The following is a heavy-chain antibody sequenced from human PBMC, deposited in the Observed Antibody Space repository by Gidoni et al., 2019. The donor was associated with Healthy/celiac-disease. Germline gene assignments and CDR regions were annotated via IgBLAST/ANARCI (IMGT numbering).Heavy chain of an antibody. CDR2: ISGSGGST. CDR1: GFTFSSYA. J-gene: IGHJ3*02. Sequence: EVQLLESGGGLVQPGGSLRLSCAASGFTFSSYAMSWVRQAPGKGLGCVSAISGSGGSTYYADSVKGRFTISRDNSKNTLYLQMNSLRAEDTAVYYCAKDSGDRGAFDIWGQGTMVTVSS. V-gene: IGHV3-23*01. CDR3: AKDSGDRGAFDI. D-gene: IGHD3-10*01.